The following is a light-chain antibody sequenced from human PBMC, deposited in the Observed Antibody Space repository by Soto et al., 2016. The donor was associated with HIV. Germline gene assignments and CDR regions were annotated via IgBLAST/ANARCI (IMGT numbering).Light chain of an antibody. CDR3: QVWDSSSDHYV. V-gene: IGLV3-21*03. Sequence: SYVLTQPPSVSVAPGKTARITCGGNNIGSKSVHWYQQKPGQAPLVVVNDNSDRPSGIPERFSGSNSENTATLTINRIEAGDEADYYCQVWDSSSDHYVFGTGTKVTVL. CDR2: DNS. CDR1: NIGSKS. J-gene: IGLJ1*01.